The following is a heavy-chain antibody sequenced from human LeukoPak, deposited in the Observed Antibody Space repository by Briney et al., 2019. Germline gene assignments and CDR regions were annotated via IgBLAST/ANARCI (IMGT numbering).Heavy chain of an antibody. D-gene: IGHD3-3*01. V-gene: IGHV4-59*06. CDR1: GGSISSYY. J-gene: IGHJ5*02. CDR2: IYYSGST. Sequence: SETLSLTCTVSGGSISSYYWSWIRQPAGKGLEWIGYIYYSGSTYYNPSLKSRVTISVDTSKNQFSLKLSSVTAADTAVYYCAREKSERYDFWSGYLKTENWFDPWGQGTLVTVSS. CDR3: AREKSERYDFWSGYLKTENWFDP.